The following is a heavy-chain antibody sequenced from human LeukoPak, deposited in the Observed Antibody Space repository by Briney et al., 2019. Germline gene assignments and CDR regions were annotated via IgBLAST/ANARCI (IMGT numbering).Heavy chain of an antibody. CDR3: ARSNDYGDYGVGY. J-gene: IGHJ4*02. CDR1: GFSISGNKW. D-gene: IGHD4-17*01. CDR2: IYYSGST. Sequence: SSETLSLTCAVSGFSISGNKWWGWIRQPPGKGLEWIGYIYYSGSTYYNPSLKSRLTMSVDTSKNQVSLKLSSVTAVDKAVYYCARSNDYGDYGVGYWGQGTLVTVSS. V-gene: IGHV4-28*01.